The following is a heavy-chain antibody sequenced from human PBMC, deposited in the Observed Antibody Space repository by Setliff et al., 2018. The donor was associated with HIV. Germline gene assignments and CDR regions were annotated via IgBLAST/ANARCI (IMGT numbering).Heavy chain of an antibody. CDR2: INHSGSP. J-gene: IGHJ4*02. CDR3: ARAPRYYRGWYIPEYFDN. CDR1: GGSISSYY. V-gene: IGHV4-59*08. D-gene: IGHD6-19*01. Sequence: PSETLSLTCTVSGGSISSYYWSWIRQPPGKGLEWIGEINHSGSPTYNPSLKSRVTISVDTSKNHFSLSLNSVTAADTAVYFCARAPRYYRGWYIPEYFDNWGEGTLVTVSS.